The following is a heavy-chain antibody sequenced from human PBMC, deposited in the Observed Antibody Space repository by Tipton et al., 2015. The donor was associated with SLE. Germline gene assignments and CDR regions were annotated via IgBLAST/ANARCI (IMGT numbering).Heavy chain of an antibody. CDR2: ISSSSSYI. J-gene: IGHJ3*02. V-gene: IGHV3-21*01. CDR1: GFTFSSYS. Sequence: SLRLSCAASGFTFSSYSMNWVRQAPGKGLEWVSSISSSSSYIYYADSVKGRFTISRDNAKNSLYLQMNSLRAEDTAVYYCARDSMVRGGRAFDIWGQGTMVTVSS. CDR3: ARDSMVRGGRAFDI. D-gene: IGHD3-10*01.